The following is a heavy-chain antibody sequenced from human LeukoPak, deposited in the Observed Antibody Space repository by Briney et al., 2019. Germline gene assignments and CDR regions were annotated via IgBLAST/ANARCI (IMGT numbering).Heavy chain of an antibody. V-gene: IGHV3-7*01. CDR1: GFTFSSYW. D-gene: IGHD5-24*01. J-gene: IGHJ4*02. CDR3: ARIGSQDGYTVDY. CDR2: TKQDGSEK. Sequence: GGSLRLSCAASGFTFSSYWMSWVRQTPGKGLEWVANTKQDGSEKYYVDSVRGRFTVSRDNAKNSLYLQMNSLRAEDTAVYYCARIGSQDGYTVDYWGLGTLVTVSS.